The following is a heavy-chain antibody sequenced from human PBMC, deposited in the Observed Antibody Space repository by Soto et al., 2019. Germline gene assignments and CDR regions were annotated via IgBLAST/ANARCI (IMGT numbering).Heavy chain of an antibody. CDR3: ARFGWLRNVAFDI. J-gene: IGHJ3*02. CDR2: ISYSGSA. V-gene: IGHV4-59*01. Sequence: SETLSLTCTVSGDSMSNYYWSWIRQPPGKGLEWIGYISYSGSANYNPSLKSRVTISVDTSKNHFSLKLSSVTAADTAVYYCARFGWLRNVAFDIWGRGTMVTVSS. CDR1: GDSMSNYY. D-gene: IGHD5-12*01.